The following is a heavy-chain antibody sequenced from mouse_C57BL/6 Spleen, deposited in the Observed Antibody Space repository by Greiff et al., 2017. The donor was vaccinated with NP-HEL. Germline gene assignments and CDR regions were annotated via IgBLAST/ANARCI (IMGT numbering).Heavy chain of an antibody. Sequence: QVQLQQSGPGLVAPSQSLSITCTVSGFSLTSYGVDWVRQSPGKGLEWLGVIWGVGSTNYNSALKSRLSISKDNSKSQVFLKMNSLQTDDTAMYYCASHYYGSSSWFAYWGQGTLVTVSA. D-gene: IGHD1-1*01. CDR1: GFSLTSYG. CDR2: IWGVGST. J-gene: IGHJ3*01. CDR3: ASHYYGSSSWFAY. V-gene: IGHV2-6*01.